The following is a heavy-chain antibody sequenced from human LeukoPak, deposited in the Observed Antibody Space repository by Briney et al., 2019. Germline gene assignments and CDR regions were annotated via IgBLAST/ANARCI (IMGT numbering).Heavy chain of an antibody. CDR3: AKDGLVVAATTRYNWFDP. V-gene: IGHV3-23*01. J-gene: IGHJ5*02. Sequence: GASLRLSCAASGFTFSSYAMSRVRQAPGKGLEWVSSISGSGGTTYYADSVKGRFTISRDNSKNTLFLQMNSLRAEDTAVYYCAKDGLVVAATTRYNWFDPWGQGALVTVSS. CDR2: ISGSGGTT. CDR1: GFTFSSYA. D-gene: IGHD2-15*01.